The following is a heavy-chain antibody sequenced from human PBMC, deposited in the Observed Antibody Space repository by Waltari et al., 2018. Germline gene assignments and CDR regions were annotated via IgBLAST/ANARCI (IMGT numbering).Heavy chain of an antibody. D-gene: IGHD6-13*01. CDR3: ARVQRIAAAVDY. Sequence: QVQLQESGPGLVKPSETLSLTCAVSGYSISSGYYWGWIRQPPGKGLEWIGSIYHSGSTYYTPSLKSRVTISVDTSKNQFSLKLSSVTAADTAVYYCARVQRIAAAVDYWGQGTLVTVSS. V-gene: IGHV4-38-2*01. CDR2: IYHSGST. CDR1: GYSISSGYY. J-gene: IGHJ4*02.